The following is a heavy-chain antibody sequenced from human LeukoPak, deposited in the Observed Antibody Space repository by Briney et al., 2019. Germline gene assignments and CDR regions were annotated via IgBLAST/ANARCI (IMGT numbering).Heavy chain of an antibody. CDR2: INHGEST. CDR3: ARGRTYYYDTSGYYPSIYYGMDV. D-gene: IGHD3-22*01. J-gene: IGHJ6*02. V-gene: IGHV4-34*01. Sequence: SETLPLTCAVSGGSFSGYYWYWIGQPPGKGLEWIGEINHGESTNYNPSLKSRATLSVDTSKNQFSLKLTSVTAADTAVYYCARGRTYYYDTSGYYPSIYYGMDVWGQGTTVSVSS. CDR1: GGSFSGYY.